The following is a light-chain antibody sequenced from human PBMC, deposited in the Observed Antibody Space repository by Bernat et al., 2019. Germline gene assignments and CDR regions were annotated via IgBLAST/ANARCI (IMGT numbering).Light chain of an antibody. CDR2: KDS. CDR3: QSADSSGTHAV. CDR1: ALPKQY. V-gene: IGLV3-25*02. J-gene: IGLJ7*01. Sequence: SSELTQPPSVSVSPGQTARITCSGDALPKQYAYWYQQKQGQAPVLVIYKDSERPSGIPERFSGSSSGTTVTLSISGVQAEDEADYYCQSADSSGTHAVFGGGTQLTVL.